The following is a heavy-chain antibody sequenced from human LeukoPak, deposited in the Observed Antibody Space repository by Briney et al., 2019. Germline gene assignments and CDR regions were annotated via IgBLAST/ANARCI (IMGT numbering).Heavy chain of an antibody. Sequence: ASVKVSCKASGYTFTSYGISWVRQAPGQGLEWMGWISAYNGNTNYAQKLQGRVTMTTDTSTSTAYMELRSLRSDDTAVYYCARELGFTYYDILTGYYRGYFDYWGQGTLVTVSS. D-gene: IGHD3-9*01. CDR2: ISAYNGNT. V-gene: IGHV1-18*01. CDR1: GYTFTSYG. J-gene: IGHJ4*02. CDR3: ARELGFTYYDILTGYYRGYFDY.